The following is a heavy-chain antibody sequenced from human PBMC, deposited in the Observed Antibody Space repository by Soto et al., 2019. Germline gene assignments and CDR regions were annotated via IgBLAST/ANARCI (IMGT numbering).Heavy chain of an antibody. CDR1: GYTLNTYY. CDR2: IHPSGGGS. Sequence: ASVKVSCKPSGYTLNTYYLHWVRQAPGQGLEWMGIIHPSGGGSTYAQRFLGRVTMTRDTSTSTVFMELSSLRSANTAVYYCARGGHIAVVTASFDYWGQGTLVTVSS. V-gene: IGHV1-46*02. CDR3: ARGGHIAVVTASFDY. D-gene: IGHD2-21*02. J-gene: IGHJ4*02.